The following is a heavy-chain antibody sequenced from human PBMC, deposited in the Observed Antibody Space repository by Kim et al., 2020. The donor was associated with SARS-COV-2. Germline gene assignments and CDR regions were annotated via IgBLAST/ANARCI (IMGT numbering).Heavy chain of an antibody. D-gene: IGHD4-17*01. J-gene: IGHJ4*02. CDR1: GFTFNDFY. Sequence: GGSLRLSCTASGFTFNDFYMSWIRQAPGKGLEWVSYISGGERRNTNYADTVKGRFTISRDTAKHSLYLEMNSLRADDTALYYCARGYGDYGYWGQGTLVTVSS. V-gene: IGHV3-11*05. CDR2: ISGGERRNT. CDR3: ARGYGDYGY.